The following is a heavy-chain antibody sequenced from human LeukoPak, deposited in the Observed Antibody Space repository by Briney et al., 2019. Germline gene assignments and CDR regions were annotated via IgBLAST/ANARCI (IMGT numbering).Heavy chain of an antibody. CDR3: ARAGILGATQLFDY. CDR1: GFTFDDYG. CDR2: INWNGDTT. Sequence: GGSLRLSCVASGFTFDDYGMSWVRQAPGKGLEWVSGINWNGDTTGYADSVKGRFTISRDNSKNSLYLQMNSLRAEDTAVFYCARAGILGATQLFDYWGQGTLVTVSS. V-gene: IGHV3-20*04. D-gene: IGHD1-26*01. J-gene: IGHJ4*02.